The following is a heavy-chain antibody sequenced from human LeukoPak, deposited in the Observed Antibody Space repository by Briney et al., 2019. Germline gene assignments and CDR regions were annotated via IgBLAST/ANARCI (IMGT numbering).Heavy chain of an antibody. D-gene: IGHD3-22*01. CDR3: AKPHHYYDSSGQDAFDI. CDR1: GFTFSSYG. CDR2: ISYDGSNK. Sequence: GGSLRLSCAASGFTFSSYGMHWVRQAPGKGLEWVAVISYDGSNKYYADSVKGRFTISRDNSKNTLYLQMNSRRAEDTAVYYCAKPHHYYDSSGQDAFDIWGQGTMVTVSS. V-gene: IGHV3-30*18. J-gene: IGHJ3*02.